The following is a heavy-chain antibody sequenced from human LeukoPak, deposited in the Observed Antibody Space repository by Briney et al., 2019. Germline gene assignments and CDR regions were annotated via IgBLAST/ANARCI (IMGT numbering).Heavy chain of an antibody. CDR1: GVSFNDYY. D-gene: IGHD4-17*01. J-gene: IGHJ4*02. CDR3: TRMTTGHDY. CDR2: INHSGYT. V-gene: IGHV4-34*01. Sequence: PSETLSLTCAVSGVSFNDYYWSWVRQTPGKGLEWIGEINHSGYTNDSPSLKSRVTPSTDTSRKQFPLHLRSVTVADTGIYYCTRMTTGHDYWGQGTPVTVSS.